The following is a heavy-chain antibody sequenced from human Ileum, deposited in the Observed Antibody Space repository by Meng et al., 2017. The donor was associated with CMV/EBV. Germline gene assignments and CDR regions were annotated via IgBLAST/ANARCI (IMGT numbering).Heavy chain of an antibody. Sequence: LQLQGSGPGLGKPSEAPSRTCTVSGGSISTGSDYWGWIRQPPGKGLEWIGNIYYSGTTYYKPSLKSRVTISLDTSKNQFSLNLRSVTATDSAVYYCVRQVVAASFDYWGQGALVTVPS. V-gene: IGHV4-39*07. CDR1: GGSISTGSDY. J-gene: IGHJ4*02. CDR3: VRQVVAASFDY. CDR2: IYYSGTT. D-gene: IGHD2-15*01.